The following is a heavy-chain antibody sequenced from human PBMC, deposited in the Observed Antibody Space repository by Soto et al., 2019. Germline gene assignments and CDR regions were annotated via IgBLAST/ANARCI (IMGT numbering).Heavy chain of an antibody. D-gene: IGHD4-4*01. J-gene: IGHJ4*02. CDR1: GGSFSGYY. Sequence: QVQLQQWGAGLLKPSETLSLTCAVYGGSFSGYYWSWIRQPPGKGLEWIGEINHSGSTNYNPSLKSRVTISVDTSKNQFSLELSSVTAADTAVYYCARDTVEMATTLWGQGTLVTVSS. CDR2: INHSGST. V-gene: IGHV4-34*01. CDR3: ARDTVEMATTL.